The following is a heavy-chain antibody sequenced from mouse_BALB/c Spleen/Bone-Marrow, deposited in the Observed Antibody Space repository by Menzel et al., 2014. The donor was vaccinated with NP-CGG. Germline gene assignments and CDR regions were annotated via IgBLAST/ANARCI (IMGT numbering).Heavy chain of an antibody. J-gene: IGHJ3*01. Sequence: EVNVVDSGGGLVQPGDSLRLSCAPSGFTFSDFYMEWVRQPPGKRLEWIAASRNKAKHYTTEYSASVKGRFIVSRDTSQSILYLQMNALRAEDTAIYYCARDVGYGNYFVYWGQGTLVTVSA. V-gene: IGHV7-1*02. CDR3: ARDVGYGNYFVY. CDR1: GFTFSDFY. D-gene: IGHD2-10*02. CDR2: SRNKAKHYTT.